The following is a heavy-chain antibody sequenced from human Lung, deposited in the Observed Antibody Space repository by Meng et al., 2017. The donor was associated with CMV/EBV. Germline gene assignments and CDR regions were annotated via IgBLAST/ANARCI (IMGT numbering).Heavy chain of an antibody. V-gene: IGHV4-4*02. J-gene: IGHJ6*02. D-gene: IGHD3-10*01. CDR3: AREKTYYYGSGSPHYYYYGMDV. Sequence: SETLSLXCAVSGGSISSSNWWSWVRQPPGKGLEWIGEIYHSGSTNYNPSLKSRVTISVDKSKNQFSLKLSSVTAADTAVYYCAREKTYYYGSGSPHYYYYGMDVXGQGXTVTVSS. CDR1: GGSISSSNW. CDR2: IYHSGST.